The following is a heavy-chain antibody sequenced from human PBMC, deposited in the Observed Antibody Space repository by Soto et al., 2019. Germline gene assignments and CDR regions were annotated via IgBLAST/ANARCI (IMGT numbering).Heavy chain of an antibody. CDR3: TKGRGRAFDLCGS. CDR1: GFIFNNYG. J-gene: IGHJ4*02. Sequence: QVQVVESGGGVAQPGRSLRLSCTVSGFIFNNYGMQWVRQAPGKGLEWVAVISEDGSRKYYADSVKGRFTISRDNSKNTLYLQMSSLRAEDTAVYYCTKGRGRAFDLCGSWGQGTLVTVSS. D-gene: IGHD5-12*01. V-gene: IGHV3-30*18. CDR2: ISEDGSRK.